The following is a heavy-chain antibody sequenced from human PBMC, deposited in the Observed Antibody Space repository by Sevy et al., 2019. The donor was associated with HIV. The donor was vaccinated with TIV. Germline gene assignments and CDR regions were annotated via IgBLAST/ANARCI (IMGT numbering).Heavy chain of an antibody. Sequence: ASVKVSCKASGYTFTEYYVHWLRQAPGQGLEWMGWINPQTGGTYFAKKFQDRVTLTTATFINAVYMELSGLKFDDTAVVYCARMGDYFDTSGYYPLKYWGLGTLVTVSS. V-gene: IGHV1-2*02. CDR3: ARMGDYFDTSGYYPLKY. CDR2: INPQTGGT. J-gene: IGHJ4*02. D-gene: IGHD3-22*01. CDR1: GYTFTEYY.